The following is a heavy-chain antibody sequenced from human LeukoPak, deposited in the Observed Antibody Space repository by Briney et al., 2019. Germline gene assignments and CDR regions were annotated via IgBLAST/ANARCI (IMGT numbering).Heavy chain of an antibody. CDR2: INPNSGGT. Sequence: ASVKVSCKASGYTFTGYYTHWVRQAPGQGLEWMGRINPNSGGTNFAQKFQGRVTVTRDKSVSTAYMELSRLKSDDTAVYYCAREPSFYHDSSGYSNAFDIWGQGTMVTVSS. J-gene: IGHJ3*02. V-gene: IGHV1-2*06. CDR1: GYTFTGYY. D-gene: IGHD3-22*01. CDR3: AREPSFYHDSSGYSNAFDI.